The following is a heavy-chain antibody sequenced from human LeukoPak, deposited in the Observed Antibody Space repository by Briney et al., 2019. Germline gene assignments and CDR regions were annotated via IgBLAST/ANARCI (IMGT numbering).Heavy chain of an antibody. V-gene: IGHV3-48*03. J-gene: IGHJ4*02. D-gene: IGHD3-22*01. CDR1: GFTFSNYE. Sequence: PGGSLRLSCAASGFTFSNYEMNWVRQAPGKGLEWVSYISTSGSTIYYADSLKGRFTISRDNAKNSLYLQMNSLSAEDTAVYYCARDGPAYYDSSGYSDYWGRGILVTVSS. CDR3: ARDGPAYYDSSGYSDY. CDR2: ISTSGSTI.